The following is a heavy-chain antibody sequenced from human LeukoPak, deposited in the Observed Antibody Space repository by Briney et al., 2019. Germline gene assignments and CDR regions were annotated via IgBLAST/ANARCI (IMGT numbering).Heavy chain of an antibody. CDR3: ARDSRYFDWLLYYYFDY. J-gene: IGHJ4*02. Sequence: ASVKVSCKASGYTFTGYYMHWVRQAPGQGLEWMGWINPNSGGTNYAQKFQGRVTMTRDTSISTAYMELSRLRSDDTAVYYCARDSRYFDWLLYYYFDYWGQGTLVTVSS. V-gene: IGHV1-2*02. D-gene: IGHD3-9*01. CDR1: GYTFTGYY. CDR2: INPNSGGT.